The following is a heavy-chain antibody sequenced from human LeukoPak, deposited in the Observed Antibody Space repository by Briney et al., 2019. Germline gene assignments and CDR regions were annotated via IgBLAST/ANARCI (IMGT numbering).Heavy chain of an antibody. CDR1: GGSISSGGYY. CDR2: IYYSGST. CDR3: ARVSSGGDCYSCYYYYMDV. J-gene: IGHJ6*03. Sequence: SQTLSLTCTVSGGSISSGGYYWSWIRQPPGKGLEWIGYIYYSGSTYYNPSLKGRVTISVDTSKNQFSLKLSSVTAADTAVYYCARVSSGGDCYSCYYYYMDVWGKGTTVTVS. V-gene: IGHV4-31*03. D-gene: IGHD2-21*02.